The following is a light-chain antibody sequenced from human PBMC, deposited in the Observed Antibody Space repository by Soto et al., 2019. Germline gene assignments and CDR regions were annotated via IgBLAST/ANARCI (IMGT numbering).Light chain of an antibody. CDR3: QQYKKWPRT. V-gene: IGKV3-15*01. J-gene: IGKJ1*01. Sequence: IVMTQSPATLSVSPGERVTFSCRASQGINRKLAWYQHKPGQAPRLLIYDASTRATGIPARFSGSGAGTEFTLTISSLQSEDFAVYFCQQYKKWPRTFGHGTKVDIK. CDR2: DAS. CDR1: QGINRK.